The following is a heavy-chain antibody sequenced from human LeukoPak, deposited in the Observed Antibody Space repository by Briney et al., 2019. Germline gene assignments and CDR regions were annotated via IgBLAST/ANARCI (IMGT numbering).Heavy chain of an antibody. CDR2: INSDGSST. D-gene: IGHD3-9*01. J-gene: IGHJ4*02. CDR3: ASPFLYDIFSFDY. Sequence: PGGSLRLSCAASGFTFSSYWMHWVRQAPGKGLVWVSRINSDGSSTSYADSVKGRFTISRDNAKNTLYLQMNSLRAEDTAVYYCASPFLYDIFSFDYWGQGTLVTVSS. CDR1: GFTFSSYW. V-gene: IGHV3-74*01.